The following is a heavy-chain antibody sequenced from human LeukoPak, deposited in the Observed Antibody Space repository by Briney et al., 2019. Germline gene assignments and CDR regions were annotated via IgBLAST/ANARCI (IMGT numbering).Heavy chain of an antibody. CDR3: VRDADGGNSWFDS. V-gene: IGHV3-21*01. CDR2: ISSSNGDI. D-gene: IGHD4-23*01. Sequence: GGSLRLSCAASGFVFSSHSMNWVRQAPGKGLEWVSWISSSNGDIYYADSVRGRFTISRDDAKKSLYLQMNSRRAEDTAVYYCVRDADGGNSWFDSWGQGTLVTVSS. J-gene: IGHJ5*01. CDR1: GFVFSSHS.